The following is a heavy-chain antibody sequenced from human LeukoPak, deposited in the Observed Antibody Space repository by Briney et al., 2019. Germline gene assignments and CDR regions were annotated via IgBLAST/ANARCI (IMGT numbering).Heavy chain of an antibody. D-gene: IGHD1-26*01. V-gene: IGHV3-21*01. CDR1: GFTFSSYS. Sequence: GGSLRLSCAASGFTFSSYSVNWVRQAPGKGLEWVSSISSSSSYIYYADSVKGRFTISRDNAKNSLYLQMNSLRAEDTAVYYCARYSGSYYRPDAFDIWGQGTMVTVSS. CDR3: ARYSGSYYRPDAFDI. CDR2: ISSSSSYI. J-gene: IGHJ3*02.